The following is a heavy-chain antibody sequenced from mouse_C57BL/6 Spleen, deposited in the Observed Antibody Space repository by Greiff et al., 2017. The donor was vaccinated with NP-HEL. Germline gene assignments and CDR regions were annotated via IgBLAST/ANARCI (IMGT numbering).Heavy chain of an antibody. CDR3: ARAGPYYFDY. D-gene: IGHD4-1*01. CDR1: GFTFSDYG. CDR2: ISSGSSTI. Sequence: EVQRVESGGGLVKPGGSLKLSCAASGFTFSDYGMHWVRQAPEKGLEWVAYISSGSSTIYYADTVQGRFTISRDNAKNTLFLQMTSLRSEDTAMYYCARAGPYYFDYWGQGTTLTVSS. V-gene: IGHV5-17*01. J-gene: IGHJ2*01.